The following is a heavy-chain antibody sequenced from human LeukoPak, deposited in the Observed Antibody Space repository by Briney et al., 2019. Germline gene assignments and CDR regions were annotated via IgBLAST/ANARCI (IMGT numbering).Heavy chain of an antibody. J-gene: IGHJ5*02. Sequence: TASETLSLTCPVSGGSISSGSYYWSWIRQPAGKGLEWIGRICTSGSTNYNPSLKSRVTISVDTSKNQFSLKLSSVTAADTAVYYCARDGTVNWFDPWGQGTLVTVSS. CDR1: GGSISSGSYY. CDR3: ARDGTVNWFDP. V-gene: IGHV4-61*02. D-gene: IGHD4-17*01. CDR2: ICTSGST.